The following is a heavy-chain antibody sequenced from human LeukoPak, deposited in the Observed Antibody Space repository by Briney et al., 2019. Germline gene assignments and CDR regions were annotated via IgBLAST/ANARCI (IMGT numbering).Heavy chain of an antibody. CDR2: IIPIFGTA. Sequence: GSSVKVSCKASGGTFSSYAISWVRQAPGQGLEWMGRIIPIFGTANYAQKFQGRVTITTDESTSTAYMELSSLRSEDTAVYYCARDPDSSGWYNNWFDPWGQGTLVTVSS. J-gene: IGHJ5*02. V-gene: IGHV1-69*05. CDR3: ARDPDSSGWYNNWFDP. D-gene: IGHD6-19*01. CDR1: GGTFSSYA.